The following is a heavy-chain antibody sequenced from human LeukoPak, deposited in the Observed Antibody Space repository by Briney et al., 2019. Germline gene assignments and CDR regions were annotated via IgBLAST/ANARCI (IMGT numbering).Heavy chain of an antibody. CDR3: AREGYYNDSSGYYSSVYFDY. J-gene: IGHJ4*02. Sequence: PSETLSLTCTVSGGSISSYYWSWIRQPAGKGLEWIGRIYTSGSTNYNPSLKSRVTMSVDTSKNQFSLKLSSVTAADTAVYYCAREGYYNDSSGYYSSVYFDYWGQGTLVTVSS. CDR1: GGSISSYY. D-gene: IGHD3-22*01. CDR2: IYTSGST. V-gene: IGHV4-4*07.